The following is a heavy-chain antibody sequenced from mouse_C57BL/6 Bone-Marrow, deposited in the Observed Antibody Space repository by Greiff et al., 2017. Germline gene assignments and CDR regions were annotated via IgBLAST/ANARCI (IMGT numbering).Heavy chain of an antibody. CDR3: AREGPYLDY. Sequence: EVKVVESEGGLVQPGSSMKLSCTASGFTFSDYYMAWVRQVPEKGLEWVANINYDGSSTYYLDSLKSRFIISRDNAKNILYLQMSSLKSEDTATYYCAREGPYLDYWGQGTTLTVSS. CDR2: INYDGSST. J-gene: IGHJ2*01. V-gene: IGHV5-16*01. CDR1: GFTFSDYY.